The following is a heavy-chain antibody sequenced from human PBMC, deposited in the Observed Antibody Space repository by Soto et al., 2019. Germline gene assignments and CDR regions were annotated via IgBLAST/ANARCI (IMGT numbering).Heavy chain of an antibody. V-gene: IGHV4-30-2*01. CDR1: GGSIIIGGYS. J-gene: IGHJ3*02. CDR3: VRRSPEDAFDI. Sequence: SETLSLTCAVSGGSIIIGGYSWSWIRQPPGKGLQWIGHIYEGGNTYYTPSLESRVAISTDKSKNQFSLRLSSVTAADTAVYYCVRRSPEDAFDIWGQGTMVTVSS. CDR2: IYEGGNT.